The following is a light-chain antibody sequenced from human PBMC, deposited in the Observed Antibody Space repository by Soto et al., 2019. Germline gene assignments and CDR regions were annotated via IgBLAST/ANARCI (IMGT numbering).Light chain of an antibody. J-gene: IGKJ5*01. Sequence: EIVLTQSPGAVSLSPEERATLSFRASQSVSSNLAWYQQKPGQAPRLLIYGASTRATGIPDRFSGGGSGTDFTLTISRLEPEDFAVYFCQQSAGPPTTSGQGTRQEIK. CDR3: QQSAGPPTT. CDR2: GAS. V-gene: IGKV3-20*01. CDR1: QSVSSN.